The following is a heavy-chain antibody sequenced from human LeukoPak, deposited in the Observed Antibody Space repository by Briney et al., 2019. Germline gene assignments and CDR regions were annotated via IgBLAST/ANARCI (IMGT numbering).Heavy chain of an antibody. J-gene: IGHJ6*03. CDR2: ISGSGGST. CDR3: AKMGAMIVVVSHYMDV. CDR1: GFTFSNYG. Sequence: PGGSLRLSCAASGFTFSNYGMSWVRQAPGKGLEWVSAISGSGGSTYYADSVKGRFTISRDNSKNTLYLQMNSLRAEDTAVYYCAKMGAMIVVVSHYMDVWGKGTTVTVSS. V-gene: IGHV3-23*01. D-gene: IGHD3-22*01.